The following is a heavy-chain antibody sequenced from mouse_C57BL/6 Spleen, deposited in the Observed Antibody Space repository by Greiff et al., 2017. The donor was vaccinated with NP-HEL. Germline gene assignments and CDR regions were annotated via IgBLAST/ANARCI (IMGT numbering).Heavy chain of an antibody. CDR1: GFSLTSYA. V-gene: IGHV2-9-1*01. J-gene: IGHJ3*01. CDR2: IWTGGGT. Sequence: VKLMESGPGLVAPSQSLSITCTVSGFSLTSYAISWVRQPPGKGLEWLGVIWTGGGTNYNSALKSRLSISKDNSKSEVLLKMNSLQTDDTARYYCARGADYYGTWFADWGQGTLVTVSA. CDR3: ARGADYYGTWFAD. D-gene: IGHD2-1*01.